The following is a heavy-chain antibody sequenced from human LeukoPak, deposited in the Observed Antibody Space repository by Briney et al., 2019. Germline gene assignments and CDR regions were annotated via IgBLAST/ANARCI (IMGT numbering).Heavy chain of an antibody. CDR1: GFTFSSYA. V-gene: IGHV3-23*01. CDR3: AKGIAAAGSVKWSFYI. D-gene: IGHD6-13*01. CDR2: ISGCCGNT. Sequence: GGSLRLSCAASGFTFSSYAMSWVRQAPGKGLEWVSAISGCCGNTYYADSVKGRFTISRDNYKNTLYLPMHSLRAEDTAVYYCAKGIAAAGSVKWSFYIWGQRTMVTVSS. J-gene: IGHJ3*02.